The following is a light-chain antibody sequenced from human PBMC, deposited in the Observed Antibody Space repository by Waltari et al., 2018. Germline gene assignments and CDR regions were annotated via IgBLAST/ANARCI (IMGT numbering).Light chain of an antibody. J-gene: IGKJ4*01. CDR3: QQFHTYSPT. CDR2: KAS. CDR1: QSIGSS. Sequence: DIQMTQSPSTLSASVGDRVTITCRASQSIGSSLAWYQQKPGKAPSLLIYKASSLQGGVPSRFSGSGSGTEFTLTMSSLQPDDFATYYCQQFHTYSPTFGGGTKVEIK. V-gene: IGKV1-5*03.